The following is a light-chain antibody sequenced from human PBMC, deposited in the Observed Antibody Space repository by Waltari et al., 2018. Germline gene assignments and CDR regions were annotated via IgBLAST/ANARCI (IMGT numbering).Light chain of an antibody. CDR1: SGHSTNI. V-gene: IGLV4-69*01. J-gene: IGLJ3*02. CDR3: QTGGHGTWV. Sequence: QLVLTQSPSASASLGASVKLTCTLSSGHSTNIIAWLQQQPEKGPRFLMNVKSDGSHNKGVGIPDRFPGSSSGAERYLTISSLQSEDEADYYCQTGGHGTWVFGGGTRLTVL. CDR2: VKSDGSH.